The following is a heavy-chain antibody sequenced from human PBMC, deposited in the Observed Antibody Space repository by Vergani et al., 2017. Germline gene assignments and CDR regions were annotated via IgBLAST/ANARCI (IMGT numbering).Heavy chain of an antibody. CDR1: GGSISSYY. CDR3: ARDRWGRAANWFDP. J-gene: IGHJ5*02. V-gene: IGHV4-4*07. CDR2: IYTSGST. D-gene: IGHD6-25*01. Sequence: QVQLQESGPGLVKPSETLSLTCTVSGGSISSYYWSWIRQPAGKGLEWIGRIYTSGSTNYNPSLKSRVTMSVDTSKNQFSMKLSSVTAADTAVYYCARDRWGRAANWFDPWGQGTLVTVSS.